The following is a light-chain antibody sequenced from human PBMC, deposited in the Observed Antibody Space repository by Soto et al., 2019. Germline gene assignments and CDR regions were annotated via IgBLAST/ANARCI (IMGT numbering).Light chain of an antibody. CDR2: DAS. V-gene: IGKV3-15*01. CDR3: QQYNTWPPYT. Sequence: DIVMTQSPGTLSVSPGGRATLSCRASQSVSSNLAWYQQKPGQAPRLLIYDASTRATGIPARFSGSGSGTDFTLSISSLQSEDFAVYFCQQYNTWPPYTFGQGTKLEI. CDR1: QSVSSN. J-gene: IGKJ2*01.